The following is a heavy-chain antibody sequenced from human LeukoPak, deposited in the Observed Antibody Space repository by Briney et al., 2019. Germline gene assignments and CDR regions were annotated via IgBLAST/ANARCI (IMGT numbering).Heavy chain of an antibody. J-gene: IGHJ4*02. CDR3: AIGYWTGYHHLDF. CDR2: MYDSGST. Sequence: SETLSLTWAVYSDSVSSTYWGTWVRQPTGRGLEWIGEMYDSGSTKYNPSRKSRLPISVDKSKNHFSLKLTSVTPADTAVYYCAIGYWTGYHHLDFWGQGTLVTLSS. V-gene: IGHV4-4*02. CDR1: SDSVSSTYW. D-gene: IGHD3/OR15-3a*01.